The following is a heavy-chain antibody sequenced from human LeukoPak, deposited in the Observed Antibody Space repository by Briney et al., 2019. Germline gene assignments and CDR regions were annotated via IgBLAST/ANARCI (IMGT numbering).Heavy chain of an antibody. D-gene: IGHD4-17*01. CDR3: AKETLAVTSYFDY. V-gene: IGHV3-23*01. J-gene: IGHJ4*02. CDR1: GFTFSDYY. Sequence: GGSLRLSCAASGFTFSDYYMSWIRQAPGKGLEWVSAISGSGGSTYYADSVKGRFTISRDNSKNTLYLQMNSLRAEDTAVYYCAKETLAVTSYFDYWGQGTLVTVSS. CDR2: ISGSGGST.